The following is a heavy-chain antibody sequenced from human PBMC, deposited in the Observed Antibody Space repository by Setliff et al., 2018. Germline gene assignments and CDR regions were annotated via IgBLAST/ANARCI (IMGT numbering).Heavy chain of an antibody. Sequence: ASVKVSCKTSGYTFNDYGIAWVRQAPGQGLEWMGWISAHTGNTYYTPKLHGRVTLTTDTSTSTAYMELRSLGSDDTAVYYCSRLVRYCTRTTCQRLSGGEFWGQGTLVTVSS. CDR2: ISAHTGNT. V-gene: IGHV1-18*01. J-gene: IGHJ4*02. CDR3: SRLVRYCTRTTCQRLSGGEF. CDR1: GYTFNDYG. D-gene: IGHD2-8*01.